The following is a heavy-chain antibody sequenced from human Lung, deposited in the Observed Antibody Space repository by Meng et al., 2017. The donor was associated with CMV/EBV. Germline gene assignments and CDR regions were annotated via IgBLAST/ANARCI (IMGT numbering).Heavy chain of an antibody. CDR3: ATGSQYCSSTSCYPGGMDV. V-gene: IGHV1-18*01. D-gene: IGHD2-2*01. CDR1: GYTFTSYG. Sequence: ASVXVSXXASGYTFTSYGISWVRQAPGQGLEWMGWISAYNGNTNYAQKLQGRVTMTTDTSTSTAYMELRSLRSDDTAVYYCATGSQYCSSTSCYPGGMDVWGQGTTVTVSS. J-gene: IGHJ6*02. CDR2: ISAYNGNT.